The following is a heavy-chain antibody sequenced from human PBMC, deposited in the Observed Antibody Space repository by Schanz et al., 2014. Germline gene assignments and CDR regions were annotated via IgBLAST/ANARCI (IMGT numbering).Heavy chain of an antibody. D-gene: IGHD3-10*02. V-gene: IGHV3-64*01. Sequence: DVQLLESGGGLVQPGGSLRLSCGSSGFTFSPYWMHWVRQTPDKGLEWVSGLSANGDSTFYSSSVKGRFTISRDISKNTLYLQMNSLRPEDTAIYYCAKNQYDDVDLSSFYFDFWGQGTLVTVSS. CDR3: AKNQYDDVDLSSFYFDF. CDR1: GFTFSPYW. CDR2: LSANGDST. J-gene: IGHJ4*02.